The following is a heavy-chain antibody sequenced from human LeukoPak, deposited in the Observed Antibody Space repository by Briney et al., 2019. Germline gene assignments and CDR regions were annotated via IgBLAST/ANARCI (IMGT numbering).Heavy chain of an antibody. V-gene: IGHV3-33*08. CDR1: GFTVSSNY. J-gene: IGHJ4*02. D-gene: IGHD6-19*01. CDR3: ARAMSGGWVSDY. CDR2: IWYDENNK. Sequence: PGGSLRLSCAASGFTVSSNYMSWVRQAPGKGLEWVAVIWYDENNKYYADSVKGRFTISRDNSKNTLYLQMNSLRAEDTAVYYCARAMSGGWVSDYWGQGTLVTVSS.